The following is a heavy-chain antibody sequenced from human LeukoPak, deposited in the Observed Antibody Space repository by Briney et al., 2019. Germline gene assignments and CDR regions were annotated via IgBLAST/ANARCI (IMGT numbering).Heavy chain of an antibody. CDR2: IYSGGRI. Sequence: SETLSLTCTVSGYSISSGYYWGWIRQPPGKGLEWIGSIYSGGRIYYNPSLKSRASISIDTSNNDLSLKVTSVTAADTAGYYCARAPWAYGNYVHAFDIWGQGTMVTVSS. CDR1: GYSISSGYY. V-gene: IGHV4-38-2*02. J-gene: IGHJ3*02. CDR3: ARAPWAYGNYVHAFDI. D-gene: IGHD4-11*01.